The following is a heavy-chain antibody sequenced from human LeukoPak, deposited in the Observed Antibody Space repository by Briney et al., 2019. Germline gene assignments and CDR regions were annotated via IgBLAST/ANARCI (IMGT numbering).Heavy chain of an antibody. D-gene: IGHD3-3*01. CDR3: ARIGRSDFWSGYYFAADY. CDR1: GGSFSGYY. V-gene: IGHV4-34*01. Sequence: PSETLSLTCAVYGGSFSGYYWSWIRQPPGKGLEWIGEINHSGSTNYNPSLKSRVTISVDTSKNQFSLKLSSVTAADTAVYYCARIGRSDFWSGYYFAADYWGQGTLVTVSS. J-gene: IGHJ4*02. CDR2: INHSGST.